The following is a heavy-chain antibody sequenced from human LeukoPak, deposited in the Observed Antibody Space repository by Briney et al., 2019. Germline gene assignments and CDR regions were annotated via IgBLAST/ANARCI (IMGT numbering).Heavy chain of an antibody. D-gene: IGHD3-22*01. Sequence: GGSLILSCAAAGFTFSDYGMNWVRQAPGKGLEWVSGISGSGISTYYADSVKGRFTISRDNSKNTLYLQMNSLRVEDTAVYYCAKSWNYYDSSGDDALDIRGQGTMVTVSS. CDR3: AKSWNYYDSSGDDALDI. CDR1: GFTFSDYG. CDR2: ISGSGIST. V-gene: IGHV3-23*01. J-gene: IGHJ3*02.